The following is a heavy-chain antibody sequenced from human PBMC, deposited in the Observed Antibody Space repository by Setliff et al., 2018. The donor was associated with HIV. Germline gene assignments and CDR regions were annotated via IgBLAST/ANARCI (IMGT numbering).Heavy chain of an antibody. CDR2: IHPGDSDT. D-gene: IGHD4-17*01. J-gene: IGHJ4*02. V-gene: IGHV5-51*01. CDR3: ARSSRRYGNSGAPDY. CDR1: GYSFTNYW. Sequence: PGESLKISCKGSGYSFTNYWIGWVRQMLGKGLEWMGIIHPGDSDTRYSPSFQGQVTFSADKSISTAYLQWRSLKASDTAMYYCARSSRRYGNSGAPDYWGQGTLVTVSS.